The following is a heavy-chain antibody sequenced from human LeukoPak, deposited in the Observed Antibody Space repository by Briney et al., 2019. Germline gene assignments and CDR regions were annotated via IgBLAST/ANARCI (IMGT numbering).Heavy chain of an antibody. Sequence: ASVKVSCKASGYTFTGYYMHWVRQAPGQGLEWMGWINTNTGNPTYAQGFTGRFVFSLDTSVSTAYLQISSLKTEDTAVYYCARDGQWLVIHYWGQGTLVTVSS. J-gene: IGHJ4*02. V-gene: IGHV7-4-1*02. D-gene: IGHD6-19*01. CDR2: INTNTGNP. CDR3: ARDGQWLVIHY. CDR1: GYTFTGYY.